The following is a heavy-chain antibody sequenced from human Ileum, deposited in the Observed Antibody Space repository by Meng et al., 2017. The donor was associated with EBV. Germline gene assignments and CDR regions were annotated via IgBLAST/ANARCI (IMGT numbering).Heavy chain of an antibody. Sequence: QGQLEEAGPVLLKPSGTLSLTWSVSGGSMSSTNWWSSVRQPPGKGLEWIGEIYHSGSTNYNPSLKSRVSISVDKSKNQFSLKLSSVTAADTAVYYCARADKVRFDYWGQGTLVTVSS. V-gene: IGHV4-4*02. CDR1: GGSMSSTNW. CDR2: IYHSGST. CDR3: ARADKVRFDY. J-gene: IGHJ4*02.